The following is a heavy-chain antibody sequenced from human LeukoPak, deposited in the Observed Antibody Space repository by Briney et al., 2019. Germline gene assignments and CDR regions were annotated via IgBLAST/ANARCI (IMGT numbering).Heavy chain of an antibody. D-gene: IGHD3-22*01. Sequence: GGSLRLSCAASGFTFSSYEMNWVRQAPGKGLEWVSYISSSGSTIYYADSVKGRFTISRDKAKKSLYLQMNSLRAEDTAVYYCAREGKYYYDSSADYWGQGTLVTVSS. CDR3: AREGKYYYDSSADY. V-gene: IGHV3-48*03. CDR2: ISSSGSTI. CDR1: GFTFSSYE. J-gene: IGHJ4*02.